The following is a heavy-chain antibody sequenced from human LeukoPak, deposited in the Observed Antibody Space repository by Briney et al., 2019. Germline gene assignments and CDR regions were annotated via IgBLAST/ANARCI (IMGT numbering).Heavy chain of an antibody. J-gene: IGHJ6*02. D-gene: IGHD6-19*01. CDR3: AGKSSAVGPYGMDV. V-gene: IGHV1-2*02. CDR2: INPNSGGT. Sequence: ASVKVSCKASGYTFTGYYMHWVRQAPGQGLEWMGWINPNSGGTNYAQKFQGRVTMTRDTSISTAYMELSRLRSDDTAVYYCAGKSSAVGPYGMDVWGQGTTVTVSS. CDR1: GYTFTGYY.